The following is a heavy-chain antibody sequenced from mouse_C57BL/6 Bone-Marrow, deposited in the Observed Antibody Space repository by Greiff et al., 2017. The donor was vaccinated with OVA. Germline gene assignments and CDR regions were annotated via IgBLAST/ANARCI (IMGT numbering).Heavy chain of an antibody. CDR1: GFTFSSYA. CDR3: PTYYSNKGFAS. V-gene: IGHV5S21*01. CDR2: ISSGGDYI. Sequence: EVKLVESGEGLVKPGGSLKLSCAASGFTFSSYAMSRVRQTPEKRLEWVAYISSGGDYIYYADTVKGRFTISRDNARNTLYLQMSSLKSEDTAMYYCPTYYSNKGFASGAQGTLVPACA. J-gene: IGHJ3*01. D-gene: IGHD2-5*01.